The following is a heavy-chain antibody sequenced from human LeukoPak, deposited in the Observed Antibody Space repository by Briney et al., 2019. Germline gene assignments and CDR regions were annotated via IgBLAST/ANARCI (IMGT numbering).Heavy chain of an antibody. CDR3: ARDPTAAGLEDSFDY. D-gene: IGHD6-13*01. CDR1: GYTFTGYY. Sequence: LGASVKVSCKASGYTFTGYYMHWVRQAPGQGLEWMGWINPNSGGTNYAQKFQGRVTMTRDTSISTAYMELSRLRSDDTAVYYCARDPTAAGLEDSFDYWGQGTLVTVSS. J-gene: IGHJ4*02. CDR2: INPNSGGT. V-gene: IGHV1-2*03.